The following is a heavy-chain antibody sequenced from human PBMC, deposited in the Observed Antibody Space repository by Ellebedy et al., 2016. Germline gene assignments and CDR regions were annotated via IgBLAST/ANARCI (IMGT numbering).Heavy chain of an antibody. CDR2: ITSDGSIT. Sequence: GESLKISXAASGLTLSDYWMHWVRQAPGKGLVWVSRITSDGSITIYADSVKGRFTISRDNSKNALYMQLNSLRAEDTAVYYCAKDRVVATTGWDLDYWGQGTPVTVSS. CDR1: GLTLSDYW. D-gene: IGHD2-2*01. J-gene: IGHJ4*02. CDR3: AKDRVVATTGWDLDY. V-gene: IGHV3-74*01.